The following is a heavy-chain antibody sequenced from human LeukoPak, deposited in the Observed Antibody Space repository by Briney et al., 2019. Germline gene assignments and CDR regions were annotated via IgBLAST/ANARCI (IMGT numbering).Heavy chain of an antibody. Sequence: SETLSLTCTVSGGSISSSSYYWGWIRQPPGKGLEWIGSIYYSGSTYYNPSLKSRVTISVDTSKNQFSLKLSSVTAADTAVYYCASRITMIVVPWGWFDPWGQGTLVTVSS. CDR1: GGSISSSSYY. D-gene: IGHD3-22*01. J-gene: IGHJ5*02. CDR3: ASRITMIVVPWGWFDP. V-gene: IGHV4-39*01. CDR2: IYYSGST.